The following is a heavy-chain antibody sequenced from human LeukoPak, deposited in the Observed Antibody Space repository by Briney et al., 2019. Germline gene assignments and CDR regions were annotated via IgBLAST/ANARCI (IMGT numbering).Heavy chain of an antibody. CDR2: ISYDGSNK. J-gene: IGHJ4*02. CDR3: ARGQKYRSGYTVTELGSGYFDY. CDR1: GFTFSSYA. V-gene: IGHV3-30*04. D-gene: IGHD5-18*01. Sequence: GWSLRLSCAASGFTFSSYAMHWVRKAPGKGLEWVAVISYDGSNKYCADSVEGRFTISRDNSKNTLYLQMNSLRAEDTAVYYCARGQKYRSGYTVTELGSGYFDYWGQGPLVTVSS.